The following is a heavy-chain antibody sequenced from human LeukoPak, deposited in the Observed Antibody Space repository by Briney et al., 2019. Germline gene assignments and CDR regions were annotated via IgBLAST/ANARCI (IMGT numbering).Heavy chain of an antibody. Sequence: SGGSLRLSCAASGFTFNNAWMSWIRQAPGKGLEWVSYISSSGSTIYYADSVKGRFTISRDNAKNSLYLQMNSLRAEDTAVYYCARDELTSYYGMDVWGQGTTVTVSS. J-gene: IGHJ6*02. D-gene: IGHD2-2*01. CDR3: ARDELTSYYGMDV. V-gene: IGHV3-11*01. CDR2: ISSSGSTI. CDR1: GFTFNNAW.